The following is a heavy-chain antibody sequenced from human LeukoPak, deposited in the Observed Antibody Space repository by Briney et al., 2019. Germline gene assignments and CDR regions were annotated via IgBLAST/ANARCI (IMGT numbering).Heavy chain of an antibody. CDR1: GFTFSSYG. CDR3: ARAREYCSSTSCYDYYYYGMDV. J-gene: IGHJ6*02. CDR2: ISSSSSYI. V-gene: IGHV3-21*01. Sequence: GGSLRLSCAASGFTFSSYGMHWVRQAPGKGLEWVSSISSSSSYIYYADSVKGRFTISRDNAKNSLYLQMNSLRAEDTAVYYCARAREYCSSTSCYDYYYYGMDVWGQGTTVTVSS. D-gene: IGHD2-2*01.